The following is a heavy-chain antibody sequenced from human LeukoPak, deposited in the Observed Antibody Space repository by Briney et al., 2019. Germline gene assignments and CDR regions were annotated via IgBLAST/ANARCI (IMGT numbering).Heavy chain of an antibody. V-gene: IGHV3-23*01. CDR1: GFTFKSYA. Sequence: PGGSLRLSCAASGFTFKSYAMNWVRQAPGKGLEWVSSIGGSGGRTYYADSVTGRFSISRDNSKNMVYLQMNSLRAADTAVYYCAEGRIAVARYYGMDVWGQGTTVTVFS. CDR3: AEGRIAVARYYGMDV. D-gene: IGHD6-19*01. CDR2: IGGSGGRT. J-gene: IGHJ6*02.